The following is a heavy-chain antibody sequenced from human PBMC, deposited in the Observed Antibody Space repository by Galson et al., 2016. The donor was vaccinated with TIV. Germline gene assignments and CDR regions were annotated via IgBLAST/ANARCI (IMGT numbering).Heavy chain of an antibody. CDR2: INAGNGDT. V-gene: IGHV1-3*01. CDR3: ARDRGGAGDFDY. D-gene: IGHD3-16*01. CDR1: GYTFTTHP. J-gene: IGHJ4*02. Sequence: SVKVSCKASGYTFTTHPIHWVRQAPGQRPEWMGWINAGNGDTKYSQRFQGRVTFTRDTSASTVYMDLGSLRFEDTATYYCARDRGGAGDFDYWGQGTLVTVSS.